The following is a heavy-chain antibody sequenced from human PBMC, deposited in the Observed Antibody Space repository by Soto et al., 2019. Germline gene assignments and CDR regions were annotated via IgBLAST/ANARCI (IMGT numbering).Heavy chain of an antibody. Sequence: GASVKVSRKASGYTFTSYAMHWVRQAPGQRLEWMGWINAGNGNTKYSQKFQGRVTITRDTSASTAYMELSSLRSEDTAVYYCARGITLPTPLDYWGQGTLVTVSS. J-gene: IGHJ4*02. CDR3: ARGITLPTPLDY. CDR2: INAGNGNT. CDR1: GYTFTSYA. V-gene: IGHV1-3*01. D-gene: IGHD1-20*01.